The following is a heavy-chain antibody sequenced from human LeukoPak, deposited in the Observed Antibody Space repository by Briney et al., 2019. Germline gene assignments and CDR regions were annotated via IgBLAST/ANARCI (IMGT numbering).Heavy chain of an antibody. CDR2: IRYDGSNK. V-gene: IGHV3-30*02. Sequence: GGSLRPSCAASGFTFSSYGMHWVRQAPGKGLEWVAFIRYDGSNKYYADSVKGRFTISRDNSKNTLYLQMSSLRAEDTAVYYCARFYYDSSGRSYDYFDYWGQGTLVTVSS. J-gene: IGHJ4*02. D-gene: IGHD3-22*01. CDR3: ARFYYDSSGRSYDYFDY. CDR1: GFTFSSYG.